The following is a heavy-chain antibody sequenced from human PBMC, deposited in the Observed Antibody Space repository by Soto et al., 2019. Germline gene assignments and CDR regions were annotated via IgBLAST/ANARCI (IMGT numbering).Heavy chain of an antibody. Sequence: EVQLVESGGGLVQPGRSLRLSCTASGFTFGDYAMSWFRQAPGKGLEWVGFIRSKAYGGTTEYAASVKGRFTISRDDSKSIAYLQMNSLKTEDTAVYYCTRGAIVGGAARPAFDYWGQGTLVTVSS. V-gene: IGHV3-49*03. CDR2: IRSKAYGGTT. CDR1: GFTFGDYA. CDR3: TRGAIVGGAARPAFDY. J-gene: IGHJ4*02. D-gene: IGHD6-6*01.